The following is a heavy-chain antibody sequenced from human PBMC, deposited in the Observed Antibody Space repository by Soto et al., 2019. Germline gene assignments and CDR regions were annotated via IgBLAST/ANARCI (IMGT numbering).Heavy chain of an antibody. V-gene: IGHV4-39*01. CDR2: IYYSGST. CDR1: GCSISSGGYY. CDR3: ATPRSPSADTEYFQH. J-gene: IGHJ1*01. Sequence: PSETLSLTCTFSGCSISSGGYYWSWIRQHPGKGLEWIGYIYYSGSTYYNPSLKSRVTISVDTSKNQFSLKLSSVTAADTAVYYCATPRSPSADTEYFQHWGQGTLVTVSS.